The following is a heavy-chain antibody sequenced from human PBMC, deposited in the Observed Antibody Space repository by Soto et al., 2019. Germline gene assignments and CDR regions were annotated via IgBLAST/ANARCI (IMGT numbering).Heavy chain of an antibody. D-gene: IGHD4-4*01. CDR1: GGTFSRSG. CDR2: IVPSVDTT. V-gene: IGHV1-69*18. CDR3: ARCPQPTDTVDPYAVDV. J-gene: IGHJ6*02. Sequence: QVQLVQSGTEVKKPGASVKVSCKASGGTFSRSGFHWVRQAPGQGLEWMGMIVPSVDTTNYAQKVQARVTISADQFTSTVYMELRSLGSEDTAVYYCARCPQPTDTVDPYAVDVWGQGTRVIVSS.